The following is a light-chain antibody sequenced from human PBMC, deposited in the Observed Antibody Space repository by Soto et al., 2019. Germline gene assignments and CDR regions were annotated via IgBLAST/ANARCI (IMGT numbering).Light chain of an antibody. V-gene: IGKV1-5*03. CDR3: HLYNTYSPT. CDR1: QTIGTW. CDR2: KAS. J-gene: IGKJ2*01. Sequence: DIQLIQSPSTLSASVGDRVIITCRASQTIGTWLAWYQERPGKATKLLIYKASTLERGVPSRFSGSGSGTEFTLSISNLQPEDFATYYCHLYNTYSPTLGQGTKLDI.